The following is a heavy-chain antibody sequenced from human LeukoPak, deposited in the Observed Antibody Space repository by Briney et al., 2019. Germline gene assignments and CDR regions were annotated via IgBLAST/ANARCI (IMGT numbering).Heavy chain of an antibody. CDR2: ISGGGVTT. CDR3: AKAARWLVLPGY. CDR1: GFTSIAYA. V-gene: IGHV3-23*01. D-gene: IGHD6-19*01. J-gene: IGHJ4*02. Sequence: GGSLRLSCVGSGFTSIAYALTRARQAPGKGLEWVSGISGGGVTTYYADSVKGRFTISRDNSKNTLYLQMNSLRAEDTAVYYCAKAARWLVLPGYWGQGTLVTVSS.